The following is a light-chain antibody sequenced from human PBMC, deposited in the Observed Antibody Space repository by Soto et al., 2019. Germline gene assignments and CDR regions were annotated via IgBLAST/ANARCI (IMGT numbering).Light chain of an antibody. CDR1: SSDVGGYNY. CDR2: DVS. J-gene: IGLJ1*01. CDR3: SSYTSSSTPLYV. Sequence: QSVLTQPAPVSGSPGQSITISCTGTSSDVGGYNYVSWYQQHPGKAPKLMIYDVSNRPSGVSNRFSGSKSGSTASLTISGLQAEDEADYYCSSYTSSSTPLYVFGTGTKVTVL. V-gene: IGLV2-14*01.